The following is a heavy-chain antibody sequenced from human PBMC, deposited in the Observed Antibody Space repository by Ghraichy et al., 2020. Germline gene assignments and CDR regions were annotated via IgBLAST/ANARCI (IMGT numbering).Heavy chain of an antibody. CDR1: GFTFGDYA. V-gene: IGHV3-49*04. CDR3: TRVVSWYSSGWYVWYAFDI. D-gene: IGHD6-19*01. CDR2: IRSKAYGGTT. Sequence: GGSLRLSCTASGFTFGDYAMSWVRQAPGKGLEWVGFIRSKAYGGTTEYAASVKGRFTISRDDSKSIAYLQMNSLKTEDTAVYYCTRVVSWYSSGWYVWYAFDIWGQGTMVTVSS. J-gene: IGHJ3*02.